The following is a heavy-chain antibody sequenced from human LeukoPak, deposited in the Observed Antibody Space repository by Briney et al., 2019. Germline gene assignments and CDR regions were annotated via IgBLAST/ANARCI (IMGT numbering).Heavy chain of an antibody. J-gene: IGHJ4*02. D-gene: IGHD3-10*01. V-gene: IGHV3-23*01. CDR1: GFIFNDYA. Sequence: GSLVLSCAASGFIFNDYAMSWVRQVPGKGLECVSVISASGGKTYYADSVKGRFTISRDTSKTTISLQMNSLRVEDSAVYYCAKWTRTTLFRGDRARFDSWGQGTLVTVSS. CDR3: AKWTRTTLFRGDRARFDS. CDR2: ISASGGKT.